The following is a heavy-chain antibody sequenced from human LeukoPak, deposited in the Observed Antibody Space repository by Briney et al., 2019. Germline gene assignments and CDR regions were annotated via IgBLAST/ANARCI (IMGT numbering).Heavy chain of an antibody. CDR3: ARAVNMIFGVAFDY. J-gene: IGHJ4*02. CDR2: TRNKANSYTT. Sequence: GGSLRLSCAASGFTFSDHYMDWVRQAPGKGLEWVGRTRNKANSYTTEYAASVKGRFTISRDDSKNSLYLQMNSLKTEDTAVYYCARAVNMIFGVAFDYWGQGTLVTVSS. V-gene: IGHV3-72*01. CDR1: GFTFSDHY. D-gene: IGHD3/OR15-3a*01.